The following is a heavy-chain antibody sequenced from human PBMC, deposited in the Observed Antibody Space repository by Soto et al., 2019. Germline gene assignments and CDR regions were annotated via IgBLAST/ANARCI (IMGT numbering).Heavy chain of an antibody. D-gene: IGHD4-17*01. CDR3: AREERGRTVTTLFDF. CDR1: RFIFSSRA. CDR2: ISDSGRYT. V-gene: IGHV3-23*01. Sequence: EVQLLESGGGLAQPGGSLRLSCAASRFIFSSRAMNWVRQAPGKGLEWVSGISDSGRYTYYADSVKGRFTISRDNSKNTVYLQMNSLRAEDTAVHFCAREERGRTVTTLFDFWGQGSLVTVSS. J-gene: IGHJ4*02.